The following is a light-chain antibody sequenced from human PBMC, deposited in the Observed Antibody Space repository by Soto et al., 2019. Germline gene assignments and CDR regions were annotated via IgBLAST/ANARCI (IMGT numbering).Light chain of an antibody. Sequence: DIQVTQSPSTLSASVGDRVTITCRASQTISSYLDWYQQKPGKAPKLLIYNASTLKSGVPSRFSGSGSGTEFTLTISSLQPEDFATYYCQHYNSYPETFGQGTKVDIK. V-gene: IGKV1-5*01. CDR3: QHYNSYPET. J-gene: IGKJ1*01. CDR1: QTISSY. CDR2: NAS.